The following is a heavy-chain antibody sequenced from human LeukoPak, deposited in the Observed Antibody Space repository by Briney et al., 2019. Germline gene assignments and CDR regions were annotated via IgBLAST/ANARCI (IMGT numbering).Heavy chain of an antibody. Sequence: PSETLSLTCAVYGGSFSGYYWSWIRQPPGKGLEWNGEINHSGSTNYNPSLKSRVTISVDTSKNQFSLKLSSVTAADTAVYYCARGTGLYGSGSSRIDYWGQGTLVTVSS. V-gene: IGHV4-34*01. CDR1: GGSFSGYY. J-gene: IGHJ4*02. CDR2: INHSGST. D-gene: IGHD3-10*01. CDR3: ARGTGLYGSGSSRIDY.